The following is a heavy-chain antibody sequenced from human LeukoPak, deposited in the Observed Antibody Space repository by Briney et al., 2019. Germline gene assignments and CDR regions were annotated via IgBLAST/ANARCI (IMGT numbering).Heavy chain of an antibody. CDR1: GYTFTSYD. V-gene: IGHV1-8*01. CDR3: ARIITGTNYYYYGMDV. D-gene: IGHD1-20*01. Sequence: GASVKVSCKASGYTFTSYDINWVRQATGQGLEWMGWMNPNSGNTGYAQKFQGRVTMTRNTSISTAYMELSSLRSEDTAVYYCARIITGTNYYYYGMDVWGQGITVTVSS. J-gene: IGHJ6*02. CDR2: MNPNSGNT.